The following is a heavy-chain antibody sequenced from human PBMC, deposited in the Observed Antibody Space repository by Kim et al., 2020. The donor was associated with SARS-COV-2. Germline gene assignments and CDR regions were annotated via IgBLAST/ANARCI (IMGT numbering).Heavy chain of an antibody. J-gene: IGHJ4*02. D-gene: IGHD5-12*01. CDR2: INHSGST. V-gene: IGHV4-34*01. CDR1: GGSFSGYY. Sequence: SETLSLTCAVYGGSFSGYYWSWIRQPPGKGLEWIGEINHSGSTNYNPSLKSRVTISVDTSKNQFSLKLSSVTAADTAVYYCARDGYKWGPDYWGQGTLVTVSS. CDR3: ARDGYKWGPDY.